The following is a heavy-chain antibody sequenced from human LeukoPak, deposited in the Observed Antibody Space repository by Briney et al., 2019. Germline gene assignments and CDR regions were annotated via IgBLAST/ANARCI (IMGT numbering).Heavy chain of an antibody. CDR2: INPNSGGT. V-gene: IGHV1-2*02. CDR1: GHTFTGYY. Sequence: ASVKVSCKASGHTFTGYYMHWVRQAPGQGLEWMGWINPNSGGTNYAQKFQGRVTMTRDTSISTAYMELSRLRSDDTAVYYCARSMVRGVIIPTAHYWGQGTLVTVSS. CDR3: ARSMVRGVIIPTAHY. J-gene: IGHJ4*02. D-gene: IGHD3-10*01.